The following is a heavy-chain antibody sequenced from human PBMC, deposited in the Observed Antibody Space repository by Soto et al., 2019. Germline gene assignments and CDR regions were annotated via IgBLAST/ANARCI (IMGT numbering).Heavy chain of an antibody. D-gene: IGHD3-3*01. J-gene: IGHJ6*02. CDR2: MNPHSGNT. Sequence: QVQLMQSGAEVKKPGASVKVSCKSSGYTFTSDDINWVRQATGQGLEWMGWMNPHSGNTGYAQKLKGRVTMTRHTSISTAYMELSSLRSEDTAVYYCARGDYDFWSGYSRPYYYYGMDVWGQGTTVTVSS. CDR1: GYTFTSDD. V-gene: IGHV1-8*01. CDR3: ARGDYDFWSGYSRPYYYYGMDV.